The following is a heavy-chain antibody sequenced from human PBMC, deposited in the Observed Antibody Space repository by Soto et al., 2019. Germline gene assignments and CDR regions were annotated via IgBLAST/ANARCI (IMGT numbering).Heavy chain of an antibody. CDR3: ARYTAVADPYYFDY. J-gene: IGHJ4*02. V-gene: IGHV3-23*01. CDR2: ISDGVDRA. CDR1: GFNFATYS. D-gene: IGHD6-19*01. Sequence: GGSLRLSCATSGFNFATYSMSWVRQAPGKGLEWVAGISDGVDRAYYGDSVKGRFTISRDTSKNMLYLHMNSLRAEDTAIYYCARYTAVADPYYFDYWGQGTLVTVSS.